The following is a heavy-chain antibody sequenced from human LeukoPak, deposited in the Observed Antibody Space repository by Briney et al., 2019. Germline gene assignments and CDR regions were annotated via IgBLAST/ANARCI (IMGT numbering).Heavy chain of an antibody. D-gene: IGHD3-10*01. V-gene: IGHV4-4*07. Sequence: SETLSLTCTVSGGSIRSFYWSWIRQPAGKGLEWIGHIYSSGSTKFNPSLKSRVTMSIDTSKNQFSLNVTSVTAADTAVYFCARDHVRRNYGAESHLYYFDYWGQGSLVTVSA. CDR1: GGSIRSFY. CDR2: IYSSGST. CDR3: ARDHVRRNYGAESHLYYFDY. J-gene: IGHJ4*02.